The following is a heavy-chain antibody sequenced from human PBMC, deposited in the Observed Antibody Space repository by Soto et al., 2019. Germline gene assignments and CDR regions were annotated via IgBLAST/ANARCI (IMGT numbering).Heavy chain of an antibody. V-gene: IGHV3-53*04. J-gene: IGHJ4*02. D-gene: IGHD1-26*01. CDR3: ASSDGSYFPPSKDY. CDR2: IYSGGST. CDR1: WFTVSSNY. Sequence: PGGSLRVSCAASWFTVSSNYMSWVRQAPGKGLEWVSVIYSGGSTYYADSVKGRFTISRHNSKNTLYLQMNSLRAEDTAVYYCASSDGSYFPPSKDYWGQGTLVTVS.